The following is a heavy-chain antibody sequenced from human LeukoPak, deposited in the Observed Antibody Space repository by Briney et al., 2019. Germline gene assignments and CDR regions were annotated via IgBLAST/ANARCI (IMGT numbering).Heavy chain of an antibody. Sequence: GGSLRLSCAASGFTFSSYDMHWVRQATGKGLEWVSAIGTAGDPYYPGSVKGRFAISRENAKNSLYLQMNSLRAGDTAVYYCARGSTMLRGVNWYFDLWGRGTLVTVSS. V-gene: IGHV3-13*05. J-gene: IGHJ2*01. D-gene: IGHD3-10*01. CDR2: IGTAGDP. CDR3: ARGSTMLRGVNWYFDL. CDR1: GFTFSSYD.